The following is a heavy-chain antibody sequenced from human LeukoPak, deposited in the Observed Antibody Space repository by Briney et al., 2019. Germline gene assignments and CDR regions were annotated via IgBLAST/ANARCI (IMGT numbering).Heavy chain of an antibody. V-gene: IGHV4-34*01. CDR2: IHHSGNT. D-gene: IGHD1-26*01. CDR1: GVSFSDYY. Sequence: SEALSLTCAVYGVSFSDYYWSWIRQSPGKGLEWIGEIHHSGNTNYKPSLKSRVTISVDTSKNQLSLKLPSVTAPDTAVYYCARVVGRYYKIDFWGQGTPVTVSS. J-gene: IGHJ4*02. CDR3: ARVVGRYYKIDF.